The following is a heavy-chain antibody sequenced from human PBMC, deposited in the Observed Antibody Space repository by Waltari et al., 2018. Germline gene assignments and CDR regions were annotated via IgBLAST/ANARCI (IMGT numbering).Heavy chain of an antibody. V-gene: IGHV3-72*01. CDR3: ARVTTDTATVDY. CDR1: GFTSSDHY. Sequence: EVQLVESGGGVVQPGGSLRLSCAASGFTSSDHYMDWVRQAPVKGLEWVGRIREKASSYSTEYAASVKGRFTISRDDSKNSLYLQMNSLKTEDTGVYFCARVTTDTATVDYWGQGALVTVSS. D-gene: IGHD5-18*01. J-gene: IGHJ4*02. CDR2: IREKASSYST.